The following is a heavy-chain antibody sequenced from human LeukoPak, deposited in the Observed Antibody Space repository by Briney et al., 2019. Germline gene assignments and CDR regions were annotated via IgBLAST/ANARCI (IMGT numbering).Heavy chain of an antibody. CDR3: ARQTAMGRSGDY. V-gene: IGHV5-51*01. D-gene: IGHD7-27*01. CDR2: IDPSDSET. Sequence: GESLKISCKASGYSFTSYWIGWVRHMPGKGLEWMGIIDPSDSETRYTPSFQGQVTISVDKSLTTAYLQWDSLKASDTAMYYCARQTAMGRSGDYWGQGTLVTVSS. J-gene: IGHJ4*02. CDR1: GYSFTSYW.